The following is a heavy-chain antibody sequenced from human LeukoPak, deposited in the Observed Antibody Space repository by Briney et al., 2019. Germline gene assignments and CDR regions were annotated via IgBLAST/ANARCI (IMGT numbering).Heavy chain of an antibody. J-gene: IGHJ4*02. V-gene: IGHV4-31*03. Sequence: ASETLSLTCSVSGASISSTGYYWSWLRQHPGKGLEWIGYIYFSGSTDYNASLKSRVIISEDTSKNQFSLKLSSVIAADTAVYYCARGYDSSAYYFHGYFDYWGQGNLVTVSS. CDR3: ARGYDSSAYYFHGYFDY. D-gene: IGHD3-22*01. CDR2: IYFSGST. CDR1: GASISSTGYY.